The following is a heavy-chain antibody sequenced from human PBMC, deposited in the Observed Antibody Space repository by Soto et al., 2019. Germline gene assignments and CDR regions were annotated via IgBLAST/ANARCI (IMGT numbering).Heavy chain of an antibody. D-gene: IGHD2-2*01. J-gene: IGHJ4*02. CDR2: IKSKTNGETT. CDR3: STPAFSSTSLAF. V-gene: IGHV3-15*01. Sequence: GGSLILSCAASGFTFRNTWMSWVRQAPGKGLEWVGRIKSKTNGETTDYAAPVEGRFTMSRDDSENTLYLQMNSLKTEDTAVYYCSTPAFSSTSLAFWGQGTLVTVSS. CDR1: GFTFRNTW.